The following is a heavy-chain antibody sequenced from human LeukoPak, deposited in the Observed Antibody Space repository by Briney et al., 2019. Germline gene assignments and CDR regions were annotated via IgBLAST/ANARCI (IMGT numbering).Heavy chain of an antibody. CDR1: GFTFCSDW. J-gene: IGHJ4*02. D-gene: IGHD2-8*02. V-gene: IGHV3-7*01. Sequence: GGSLRLSCAASGFTFCSDWMSWVREAPGKGLEWVANIKQDGSEKYYVDSVKGRFTISRDNAKNSLYLQMNSLRAEDTAVYYCARGLVATYYFDYWGQGTLVTVSS. CDR2: IKQDGSEK. CDR3: ARGLVATYYFDY.